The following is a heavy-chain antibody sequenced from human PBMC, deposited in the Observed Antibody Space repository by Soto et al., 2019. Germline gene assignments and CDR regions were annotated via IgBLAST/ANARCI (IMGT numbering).Heavy chain of an antibody. CDR3: ARRDEYSYDSFIGGAFDI. CDR1: GYSFTNYW. CDR2: IYPGDSDT. V-gene: IGHV5-51*01. J-gene: IGHJ3*02. D-gene: IGHD3-22*01. Sequence: PGESLKISCKGSGYSFTNYWIGWVRQMPGKGLEWMGIIYPGDSDTRYSPSFQGQVTISADKSISTAYLQWSSLKASDTAMYYCARRDEYSYDSFIGGAFDIWGQGTMVTVSS.